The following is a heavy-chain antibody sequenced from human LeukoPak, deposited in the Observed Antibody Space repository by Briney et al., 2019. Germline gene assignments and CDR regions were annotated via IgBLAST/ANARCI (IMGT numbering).Heavy chain of an antibody. CDR2: ISYDGSNK. Sequence: PGRSLRLSCAASGFTFSSYGMHWVRQAPGKGLEWVAVISYDGSNKYYADSVKGRFTISRDNSKNTLYLQMNSLRAEDTAVYYCAKLPRFGELLPLDYWGQGTLVTVSS. J-gene: IGHJ4*02. CDR3: AKLPRFGELLPLDY. CDR1: GFTFSSYG. D-gene: IGHD3-10*01. V-gene: IGHV3-30*18.